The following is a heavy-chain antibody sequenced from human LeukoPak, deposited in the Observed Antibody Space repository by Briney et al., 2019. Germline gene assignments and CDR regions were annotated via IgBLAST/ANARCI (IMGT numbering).Heavy chain of an antibody. Sequence: KPSGTLSLTCAVSGGSISSSNWWSWVRQPPGKGLEWIGEINHSGSTNYNPSLKSRVTISVDTSKNQFSLKLSSVTAADTAVYYCATSAAAGTYYFDYWGQGTLVTVSS. CDR2: INHSGST. V-gene: IGHV4-4*02. J-gene: IGHJ4*02. CDR1: GGSISSSNW. CDR3: ATSAAAGTYYFDY. D-gene: IGHD6-13*01.